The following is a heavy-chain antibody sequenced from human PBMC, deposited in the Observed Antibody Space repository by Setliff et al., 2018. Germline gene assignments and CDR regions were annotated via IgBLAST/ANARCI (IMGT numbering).Heavy chain of an antibody. J-gene: IGHJ6*02. CDR2: IYTNGAT. V-gene: IGHV4-61*09. D-gene: IGHD2-21*01. CDR3: AKEYVVISFVRNSQEHVGMDV. Sequence: SETLSLTCTVSGASLSSGSYYWSWIRQSAGKGLEWIGHIYTNGATSYSPSLKSRVSISADTSKNVLSLRLTSVTAADTAVYYCAKEYVVISFVRNSQEHVGMDVWGPGTTVTVSS. CDR1: GASLSSGSYY.